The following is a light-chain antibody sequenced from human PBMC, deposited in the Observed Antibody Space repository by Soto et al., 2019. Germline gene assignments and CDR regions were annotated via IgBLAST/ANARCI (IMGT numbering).Light chain of an antibody. Sequence: QSVLTQPASVSGSPGQSITISCTGTSSDVGTRNFVSWYQQHPGKAPKLMIYQVTNRPSGVSNRFSGSNSGNTASLTISGLQAEDEAHYYFSSYPDSTNYVFGTGTTVTVL. CDR3: SSYPDSTNYV. V-gene: IGLV2-14*01. CDR2: QVT. CDR1: SSDVGTRNF. J-gene: IGLJ1*01.